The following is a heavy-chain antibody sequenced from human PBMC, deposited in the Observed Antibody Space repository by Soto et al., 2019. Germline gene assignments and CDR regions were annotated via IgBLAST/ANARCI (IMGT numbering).Heavy chain of an antibody. J-gene: IGHJ3*02. D-gene: IGHD2-2*02. CDR1: GGSFSGYY. CDR3: ERIPPIHAFDI. Sequence: PSKTLSLTCAVYGGSFSGYYWSWIRQPPGKGLEWIGEINHSGSTNYNPSLKSRVTISVDTSKNQFSLKLSPVTAADTAVYYCERIPPIHAFDIWGQGTMVTDSS. CDR2: INHSGST. V-gene: IGHV4-34*01.